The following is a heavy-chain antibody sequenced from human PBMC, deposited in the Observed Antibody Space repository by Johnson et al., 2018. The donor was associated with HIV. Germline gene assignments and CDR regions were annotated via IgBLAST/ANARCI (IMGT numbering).Heavy chain of an antibody. CDR2: ISGSGYRT. CDR1: GFTFSRYA. J-gene: IGHJ3*02. CDR3: ARDASLRFLEWFDAFDI. D-gene: IGHD3-3*01. Sequence: VQLVESGGGLGQPGGSLRLSCAASGFTFSRYAMSWVRQVPGKGLEWVSAISGSGYRTYYADSVKGRFTISRDNSKNTLYLQMNSLRAEDTAVYYCARDASLRFLEWFDAFDIWGQGTMVTVSS. V-gene: IGHV3-23*04.